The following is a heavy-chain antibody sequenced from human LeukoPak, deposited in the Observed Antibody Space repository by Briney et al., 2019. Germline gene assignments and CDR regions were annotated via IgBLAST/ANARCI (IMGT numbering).Heavy chain of an antibody. V-gene: IGHV4-59*01. CDR3: ARVKGWTTYYFDY. CDR1: GGSISNYY. D-gene: IGHD3/OR15-3a*01. CDR2: IYYSGST. Sequence: SETLSLTCTVSGGSISNYYLNWIRQPPGKGLEWIGYIYYSGSTNYNPSLKSRVTISVDTSKNQFSLKLSSVTAADTAVYYCARVKGWTTYYFDYWGQGTLVTVSS. J-gene: IGHJ4*02.